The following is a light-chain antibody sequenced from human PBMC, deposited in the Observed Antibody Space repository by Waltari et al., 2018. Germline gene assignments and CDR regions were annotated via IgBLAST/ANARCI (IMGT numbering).Light chain of an antibody. V-gene: IGLV1-47*01. Sequence: QYVLTQPPSASGTPGQRVTISHSDSNSNIGNNHVHWYQQLPGAAHKLLIYRNNQRPSGVPDRFSVSKSGTSASLAISGLRSEDEGDYYCGGWDDSLNGWVFGGGTKLTVL. CDR1: NSNIGNNH. CDR2: RNN. J-gene: IGLJ3*02. CDR3: GGWDDSLNGWV.